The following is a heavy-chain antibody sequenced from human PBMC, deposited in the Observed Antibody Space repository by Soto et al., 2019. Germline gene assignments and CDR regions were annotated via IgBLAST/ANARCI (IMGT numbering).Heavy chain of an antibody. V-gene: IGHV3-23*01. CDR3: AKGFRVEVVFCAFDM. D-gene: IGHD2-2*01. CDR1: GFTFSTYG. CDR2: ISTSGGST. Sequence: EVQLLESGGGLVQPGGSLRLSCAASGFTFSTYGMSWVRQAPGKGLEWVSGISTSGGSTFYADCVKGRFTISRDNSKNTLELETNRLRVEDTAVNQCAKGFRVEVVFCAFDMWGQGTMVTVSS. J-gene: IGHJ3*02.